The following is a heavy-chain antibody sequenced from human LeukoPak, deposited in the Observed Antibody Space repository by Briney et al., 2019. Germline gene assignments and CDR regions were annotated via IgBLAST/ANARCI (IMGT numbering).Heavy chain of an antibody. J-gene: IGHJ6*02. CDR2: IYSGGST. V-gene: IGHV3-66*01. D-gene: IGHD5-18*01. CDR3: ARDPSGYSYGIYYYGMDV. Sequence: GGSLRLSCAASGFTVSSNYMSWVRQAPGKGLEWVSVIYSGGSTYYADSVKGRFTISRDNSKNTLYLQMNSLRAEDTAVYYCARDPSGYSYGIYYYGMDVWGQGTTVTVSS. CDR1: GFTVSSNY.